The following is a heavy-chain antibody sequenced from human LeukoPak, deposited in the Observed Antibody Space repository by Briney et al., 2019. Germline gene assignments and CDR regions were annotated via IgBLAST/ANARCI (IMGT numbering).Heavy chain of an antibody. J-gene: IGHJ4*02. D-gene: IGHD3-3*01. V-gene: IGHV1-18*01. CDR1: GYTFTSYG. Sequence: GASVKVSCKASGYTFTSYGIGWVRQAPGQGLEWMGWISAYNGNTNYAQKLQGRVTMTTDTSTSTAYMELRSLRSDDTAVYYCARGQYDFWSGYSSTRGVFDYWGQGTLVTVSS. CDR3: ARGQYDFWSGYSSTRGVFDY. CDR2: ISAYNGNT.